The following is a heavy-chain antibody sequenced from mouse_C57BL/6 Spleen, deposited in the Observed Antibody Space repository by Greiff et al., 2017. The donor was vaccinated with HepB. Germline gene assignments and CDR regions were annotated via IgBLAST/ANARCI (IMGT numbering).Heavy chain of an antibody. J-gene: IGHJ4*01. V-gene: IGHV2-6*01. Sequence: VQVVESGPGLVAPSQSLSITCTVSGFSLTSYGVDWVRQSPGKGLEWLGVIWGVGSTNYNSALKSRLSISKDNSKSQVFLKMNSLQTDDTAMYYCARSSGYGDYYAMDYWGQGTSVTVSS. CDR1: GFSLTSYG. CDR3: ARSSGYGDYYAMDY. CDR2: IWGVGST. D-gene: IGHD3-2*02.